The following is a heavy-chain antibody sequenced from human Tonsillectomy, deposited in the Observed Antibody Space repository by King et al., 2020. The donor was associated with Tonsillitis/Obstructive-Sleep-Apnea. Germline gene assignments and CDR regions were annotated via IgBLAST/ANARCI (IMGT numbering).Heavy chain of an antibody. Sequence: VQLVESGGGLVQPGGSLRLSCAASGFTFSSYEMNWVRQAPGKGLEWVSYISSSGSTIYYADSVKGRFTISRDNAKNSLYLQMNSLRAEDTAVYYCAREGCSSTRCYDYWGQGTLVTVSS. V-gene: IGHV3-48*03. CDR2: ISSSGSTI. CDR1: GFTFSSYE. J-gene: IGHJ4*02. CDR3: AREGCSSTRCYDY. D-gene: IGHD2-2*01.